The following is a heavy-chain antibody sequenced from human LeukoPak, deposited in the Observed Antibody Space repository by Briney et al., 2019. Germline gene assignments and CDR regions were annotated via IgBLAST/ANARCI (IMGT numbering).Heavy chain of an antibody. CDR3: ARVNLRGSNYNWFDP. V-gene: IGHV1-69*08. CDR1: GGTFLSHT. Sequence: SVKVSCKTSGGTFLSHTFSWVRQAPGQELEWMGKITPVINTANYAQTFQGRVSIYADKSTTTVYMDLSGLRPDDTAVYYCARVNLRGSNYNWFDPWGQGTRVTVSS. CDR2: ITPVINTA. D-gene: IGHD3-10*01. J-gene: IGHJ5*02.